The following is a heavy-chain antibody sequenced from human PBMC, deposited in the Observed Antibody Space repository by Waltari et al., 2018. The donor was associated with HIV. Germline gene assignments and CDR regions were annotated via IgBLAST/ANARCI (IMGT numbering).Heavy chain of an antibody. D-gene: IGHD1-26*01. CDR3: ARGRGALDS. V-gene: IGHV3-7*01. Sequence: VQSGGGLVQPGGSLRLSCAVAGFNFESYWITWVRRSPGKGLEWVANINQDGSEEFFVDSAKGRFIVLRDTIKKLFFLQMDRLTEEDTAIYYCARGRGALDSWGQGTPVLVSS. J-gene: IGHJ4*02. CDR2: INQDGSEE. CDR1: GFNFESYW.